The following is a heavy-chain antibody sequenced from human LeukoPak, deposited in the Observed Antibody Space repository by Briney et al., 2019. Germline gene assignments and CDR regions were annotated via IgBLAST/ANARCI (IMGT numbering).Heavy chain of an antibody. CDR1: GFTFSNCD. J-gene: IGHJ4*02. Sequence: GGPLRLSCTASGFTFSNCDMNWVRQAPGKGLEWVSTISASGGSTYYADSVKGRFTISRDNSKNTLYLQMDSLRAEDTAVYYCAKDLIADYGDYVRPYDYWGQGTLVTVSS. V-gene: IGHV3-23*01. CDR3: AKDLIADYGDYVRPYDY. CDR2: ISASGGST. D-gene: IGHD4-17*01.